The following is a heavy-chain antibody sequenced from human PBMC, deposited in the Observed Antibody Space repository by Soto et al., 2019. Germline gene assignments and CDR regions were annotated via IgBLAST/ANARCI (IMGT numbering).Heavy chain of an antibody. V-gene: IGHV4-59*01. D-gene: IGHD2-2*02. Sequence: PSETLSLTCTVSGGSISSYYWSWIRQPPGKGLEWIGYIYYSGSTNYNPSLKSRVTISVDTSKNQLSLKLSSVTAADTAVYYCASVTRTCISTSCYRYYYGMDVWGQGTTVTVSS. CDR3: ASVTRTCISTSCYRYYYGMDV. CDR2: IYYSGST. CDR1: GGSISSYY. J-gene: IGHJ6*02.